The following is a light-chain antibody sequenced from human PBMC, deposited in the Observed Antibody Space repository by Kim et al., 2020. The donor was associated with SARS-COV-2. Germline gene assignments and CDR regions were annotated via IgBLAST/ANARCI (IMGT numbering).Light chain of an antibody. J-gene: IGKJ4*01. CDR3: NQFNSYRLT. Sequence: AIQLTQSPSSLSASVGDRITITCRASQGISNALAWYQQKPGKSTKLLIYDASTLENGVPSRFSGSGSGTDFTLIISSLQPEDFATYYCNQFNSYRLTFGGENKVDIK. CDR2: DAS. V-gene: IGKV1-13*02. CDR1: QGISNA.